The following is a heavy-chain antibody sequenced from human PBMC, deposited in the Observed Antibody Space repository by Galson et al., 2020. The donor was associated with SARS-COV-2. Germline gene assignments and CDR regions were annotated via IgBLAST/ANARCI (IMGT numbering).Heavy chain of an antibody. CDR1: GFIFTNYE. D-gene: IGHD6-13*01. Sequence: GGSLRLSCAASGFIFTNYEINWVRQAPGKGLEWLSYISDTGTNIYYADSVKGQFTISRDNTKNSVYLQMTSVRAEDTAVYYCASPYLAAASFFGAFDLWGRGTMVTVSS. CDR3: ASPYLAAASFFGAFDL. CDR2: ISDTGTNI. J-gene: IGHJ3*01. V-gene: IGHV3-48*03.